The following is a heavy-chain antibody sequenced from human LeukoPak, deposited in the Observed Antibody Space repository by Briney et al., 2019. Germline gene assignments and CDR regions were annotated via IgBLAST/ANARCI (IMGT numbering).Heavy chain of an antibody. D-gene: IGHD3-16*02. V-gene: IGHV1-2*02. J-gene: IGHJ4*02. CDR2: INPNSGGT. Sequence: GSSVKVSCKASGYTFTGYYMHWVRQAPGQGLEWMGWINPNSGGTNYAQKFKGRVTMTRDTSISTAYMELSRLRSDDTAVYYCARGSGPYVWGSYRSDNFDYWGQGTLVTVSS. CDR1: GYTFTGYY. CDR3: ARGSGPYVWGSYRSDNFDY.